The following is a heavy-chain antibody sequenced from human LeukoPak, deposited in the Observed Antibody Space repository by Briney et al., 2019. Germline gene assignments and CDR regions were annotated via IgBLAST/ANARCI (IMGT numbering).Heavy chain of an antibody. Sequence: GGCLRLSCVVSGFTLSSHNINWVRQARGKGLEWVSHISSSGSITYYGDSVKGRITISIDNAKNSVSLYMNSLRAEDSAVYYGARPVITAFDIWGQGTMVTVS. CDR3: ARPVITAFDI. CDR2: ISSSGSIT. V-gene: IGHV3-48*01. J-gene: IGHJ3*02. CDR1: GFTLSSHN. D-gene: IGHD3-22*01.